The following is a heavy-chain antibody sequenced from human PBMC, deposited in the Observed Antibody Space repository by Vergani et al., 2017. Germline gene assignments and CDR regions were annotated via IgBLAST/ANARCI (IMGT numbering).Heavy chain of an antibody. J-gene: IGHJ4*02. Sequence: VQLVQSGAEVKKPGSSVKVSCKASGGTFSSYAISWVRQAPGQGLEWMGIIHPADSDTRYSPSFQGQVTISVDKSISTAYLQRSSLRASDSAMYYCARLYGRDSSGSKYFDYWGQGTLVTVSS. CDR1: GGTFSSYA. D-gene: IGHD3-22*01. V-gene: IGHV5-51*01. CDR2: IHPADSDT. CDR3: ARLYGRDSSGSKYFDY.